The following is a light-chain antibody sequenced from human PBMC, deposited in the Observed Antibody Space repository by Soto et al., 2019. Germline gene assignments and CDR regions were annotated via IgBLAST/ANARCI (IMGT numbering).Light chain of an antibody. CDR3: EQYNEWPRT. V-gene: IGKV3-15*01. CDR2: GAS. Sequence: IVMTQSPATLSVSPGETATLSCRASQSVSSNLAWYQQKPGQAPRLLIYGASTWATGAPARFSGSRSGTEFTLTIISQQSEDFAAYYCEQYNEWPRTFGQGTKVDI. CDR1: QSVSSN. J-gene: IGKJ1*01.